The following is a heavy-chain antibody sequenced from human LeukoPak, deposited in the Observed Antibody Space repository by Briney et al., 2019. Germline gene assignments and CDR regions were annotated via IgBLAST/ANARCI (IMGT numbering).Heavy chain of an antibody. CDR2: MNPNSGNT. V-gene: IGHV1-8*01. D-gene: IGHD3-16*02. Sequence: ASVKVSCKASGYTFTSYDINWVRQATGQGFEWMGWMNPNSGNTGYAQKFQGRVTMTRNTSISTAYMELSSLRSEDTAVYYCARGRITFGGVIVIQYFDYWGQGTLVTVSS. CDR1: GYTFTSYD. CDR3: ARGRITFGGVIVIQYFDY. J-gene: IGHJ4*02.